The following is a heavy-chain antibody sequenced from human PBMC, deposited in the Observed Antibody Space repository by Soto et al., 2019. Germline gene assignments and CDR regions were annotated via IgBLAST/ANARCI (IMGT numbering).Heavy chain of an antibody. CDR2: ISWNSGSI. CDR3: AKDRGYDILTGSNFDY. Sequence: SLRLSCAASGFSFGYYWMSWVRQAPGKGLEWVSGISWNSGSIGYADSVKGRFTISRDNAKNSLYLQMNSLRAEDTALYYCAKDRGYDILTGSNFDYWGQGTLVTVSS. CDR1: GFSFGYYW. J-gene: IGHJ4*02. V-gene: IGHV3-9*01. D-gene: IGHD3-9*01.